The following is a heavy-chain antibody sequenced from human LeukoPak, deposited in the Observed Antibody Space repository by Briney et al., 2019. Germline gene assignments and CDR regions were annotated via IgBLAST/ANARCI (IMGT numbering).Heavy chain of an antibody. Sequence: SETLSLTCTVSGGSISSYYWSWIRQPAGKGLEWIGRIYTSGSTNYNPSLKGRVTISVDKSKDQFSLKLSSVTAADTAVYYCARTRYSSEGSYYYYMDVWGKGTTVTVSS. CDR1: GGSISSYY. D-gene: IGHD6-25*01. CDR2: IYTSGST. CDR3: ARTRYSSEGSYYYYMDV. J-gene: IGHJ6*03. V-gene: IGHV4-4*07.